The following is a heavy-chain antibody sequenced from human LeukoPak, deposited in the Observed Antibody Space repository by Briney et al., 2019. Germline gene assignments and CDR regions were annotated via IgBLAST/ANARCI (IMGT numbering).Heavy chain of an antibody. J-gene: IGHJ4*02. D-gene: IGHD2-21*02. Sequence: GASVKVSCKASGYTFTSYYMHWVRQAPGQGLEWMGIINPSGGSTSYAQKFQGRVTMTRDTSTSTVHMELNSLRSEDTAVYFCARDSFGDLRTRFDYWGQGTLVTVSS. V-gene: IGHV1-46*01. CDR1: GYTFTSYY. CDR2: INPSGGST. CDR3: ARDSFGDLRTRFDY.